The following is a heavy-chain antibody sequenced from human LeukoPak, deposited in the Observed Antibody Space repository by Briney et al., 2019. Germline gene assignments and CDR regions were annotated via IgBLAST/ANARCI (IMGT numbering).Heavy chain of an antibody. CDR2: INHSGGA. CDR1: GGSFSGHY. J-gene: IGHJ6*03. CDR3: ARYGTYYYYYYMDV. V-gene: IGHV4-34*10. Sequence: PSETLSLTCAVYGGSFSGHYWSWIRQPPGKGLEWIGEINHSGGANDNPSLKSRLTMSVDTSKNPFYLNLTSVTAADTAVYSCARYGTYYYYYYMDVWGKGTTVTVSS.